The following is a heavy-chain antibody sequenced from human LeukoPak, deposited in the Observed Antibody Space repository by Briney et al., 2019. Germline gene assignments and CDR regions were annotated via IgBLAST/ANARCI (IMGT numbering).Heavy chain of an antibody. CDR2: IYYSGST. CDR3: ARGCGSGSYYPHY. J-gene: IGHJ4*02. CDR1: GGSISSYY. V-gene: IGHV4-59*01. D-gene: IGHD3-10*01. Sequence: SSETLSLTFTVSGGSISSYYWSWIRQPPGKGLEWIGYIYYSGSTNYNPSLKSRVTISVDTSKNQFSLKLSSVTAADTAVYYCARGCGSGSYYPHYWGQGTLVTVSS.